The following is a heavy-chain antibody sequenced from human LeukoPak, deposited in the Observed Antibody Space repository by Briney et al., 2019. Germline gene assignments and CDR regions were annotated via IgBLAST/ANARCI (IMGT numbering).Heavy chain of an antibody. Sequence: GGSLRLSCAASGLTFSGYWMHWVRQAPGKGLVWVSRINSDGSTTTYADSVKGRFTISRDNAKKTLYLQMNSLRVEDTAVYYCARALDTAIVTGPGGFGGYWGQGTLVTVSS. CDR3: ARALDTAIVTGPGGFGGY. J-gene: IGHJ4*02. V-gene: IGHV3-74*01. D-gene: IGHD5-18*01. CDR1: GLTFSGYW. CDR2: INSDGSTT.